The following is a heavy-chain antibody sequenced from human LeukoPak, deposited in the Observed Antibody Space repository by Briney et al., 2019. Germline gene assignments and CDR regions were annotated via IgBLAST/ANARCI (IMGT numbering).Heavy chain of an antibody. Sequence: PGESLKISCKASAYRFTTFWISWVRQMPGKGLEWMGLIYPGDSDTRYSPSFQGQVTISVDKSISTAYLQWDSLKASDTAIYYCATKVRYDNWFDPWGQGTLVTVSS. CDR1: AYRFTTFW. D-gene: IGHD1-1*01. CDR3: ATKVRYDNWFDP. J-gene: IGHJ5*01. V-gene: IGHV5-51*01. CDR2: IYPGDSDT.